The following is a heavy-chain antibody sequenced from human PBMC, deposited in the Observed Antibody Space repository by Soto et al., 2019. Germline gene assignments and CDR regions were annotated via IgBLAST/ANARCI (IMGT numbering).Heavy chain of an antibody. V-gene: IGHV1-18*01. J-gene: IGHJ4*02. D-gene: IGHD6-13*01. CDR3: AGTSRSWPYYFDY. CDR1: GYTFTSYG. Sequence: GASVKVSCKASGYTFTSYGISWVRQAPGQGLEWMVWIRAYNGNTNYAQKLQGRVTMTTDTSTSTAYMELRSLRSDDTAVYYCAGTSRSWPYYFDYWGQGTLVTVSS. CDR2: IRAYNGNT.